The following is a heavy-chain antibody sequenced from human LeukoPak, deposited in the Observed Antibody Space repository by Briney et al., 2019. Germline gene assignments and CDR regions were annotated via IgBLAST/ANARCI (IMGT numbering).Heavy chain of an antibody. CDR2: IKKDGSEE. CDR3: ATGPLDY. V-gene: IGHV3-7*01. CDR1: GFTFSIYW. Sequence: GGSLRLSCAASGFTFSIYWMVWVRQAPGKGLEWVGNIKKDGSEEYYVDSVKGRFTISRDNAKNSVYLQMNSLRAEDTAVYYCATGPLDYWGQGTLVTVSA. J-gene: IGHJ4*02.